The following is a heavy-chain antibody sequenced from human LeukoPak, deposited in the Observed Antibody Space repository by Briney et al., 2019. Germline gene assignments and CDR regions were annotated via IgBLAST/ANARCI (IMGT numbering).Heavy chain of an antibody. J-gene: IGHJ6*02. CDR1: GFTVSRNY. V-gene: IGHV3-66*01. Sequence: GGSLRLSCAASGFTVSRNYMSWVRQTPGKGLEWVSVIYTDSSTYYADSVKGRFTISRDNSKNTVYLEMNSLRADDTAVYYCARDGSGGGSYLYGMDVWDQGTTVTVSS. CDR3: ARDGSGGGSYLYGMDV. D-gene: IGHD1-26*01. CDR2: IYTDSST.